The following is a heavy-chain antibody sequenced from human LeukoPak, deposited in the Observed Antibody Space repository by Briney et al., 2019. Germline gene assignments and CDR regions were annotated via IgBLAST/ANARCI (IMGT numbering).Heavy chain of an antibody. V-gene: IGHV1-46*01. CDR2: INPSGGST. D-gene: IGHD3-3*01. CDR3: ARAEPYYDFWSASVPYYMDV. Sequence: ASVKVSCKASGYTFTSYYMHWVRQAPGQGLEWMGIINPSGGSTSYAQKFQGRVTMTRDMSTSTVYMELSSLRSEDTAVYYCARAEPYYDFWSASVPYYMDVWGKGTTVTVSS. J-gene: IGHJ6*03. CDR1: GYTFTSYY.